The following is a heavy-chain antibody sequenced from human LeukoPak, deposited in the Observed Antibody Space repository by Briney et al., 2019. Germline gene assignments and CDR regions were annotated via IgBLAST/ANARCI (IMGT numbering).Heavy chain of an antibody. J-gene: IGHJ4*02. CDR3: AKGDCSSTSCTRAFDY. CDR2: ISWISGSI. CDR1: GFTFDDYA. D-gene: IGHD2-2*01. Sequence: GRSLRLSCAASGFTFDDYAMHWVRQAPGKGLEWVSGISWISGSIGYADSVKGRFTISRDNAKNSLYLQMNSLRAEDTALYYCAKGDCSSTSCTRAFDYWGQGTLVTVSS. V-gene: IGHV3-9*01.